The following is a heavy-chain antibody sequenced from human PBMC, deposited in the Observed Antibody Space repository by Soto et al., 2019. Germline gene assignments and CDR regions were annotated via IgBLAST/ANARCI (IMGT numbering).Heavy chain of an antibody. V-gene: IGHV5-51*01. CDR2: IYPSDSDT. CDR3: ARGGVSTRTFDY. D-gene: IGHD3-3*01. J-gene: IGHJ4*02. Sequence: GESLKISCKGSGYNFAGYWIAWVRQMPGKGLELMGIIYPSDSDTRYRPSFQGQVTVSADKSISSAYLQWSSLRASDTAMYYCARGGVSTRTFDYWGQGTPVTVSS. CDR1: GYNFAGYW.